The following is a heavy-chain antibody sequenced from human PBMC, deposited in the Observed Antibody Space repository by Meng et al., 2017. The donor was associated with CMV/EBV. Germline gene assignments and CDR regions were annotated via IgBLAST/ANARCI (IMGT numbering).Heavy chain of an antibody. D-gene: IGHD2-2*02. CDR2: ISYDGRIK. CDR3: ARSPVYSATPRYGMDV. CDR1: GFTFISYA. Sequence: GESLKISCAASGFTFISYAMHWVRQAPGKGLEWVAFISYDGRIKYYAHSVKGRFTISRDNSKNTLYVEMNSLRTEDTAVYYCARSPVYSATPRYGMDVWGQGTTVTVSS. V-gene: IGHV3-30*04. J-gene: IGHJ6*02.